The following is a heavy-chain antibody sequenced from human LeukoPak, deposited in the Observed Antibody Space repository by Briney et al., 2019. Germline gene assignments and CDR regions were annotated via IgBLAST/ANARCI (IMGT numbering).Heavy chain of an antibody. V-gene: IGHV1-2*06. CDR1: GYTLTGYY. CDR2: INPNSGGT. Sequence: ASVKVSCKSSGYTLTGYYMHWVRQAPGQGLEWMGRINPNSGGTNYAQKFQGRVTMTRDTSISTAYMELSRLRSDDTAVYYCARSIQDIVLMVYGKGHNWFDPWGQGTLVTVSS. CDR3: ARSIQDIVLMVYGKGHNWFDP. J-gene: IGHJ5*02. D-gene: IGHD2-8*01.